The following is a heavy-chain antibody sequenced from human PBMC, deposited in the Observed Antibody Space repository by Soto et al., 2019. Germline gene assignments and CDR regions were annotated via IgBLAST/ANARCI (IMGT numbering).Heavy chain of an antibody. V-gene: IGHV3-48*01. J-gene: IGHJ6*02. CDR1: GFTFSTYS. Sequence: EVQLVESGGGLVQPGVSLRLSCAASGFTFSTYSMNWVRQAPGKGLEWISYITKSSRTIYYADSVKGRFTISRDNAKNSLYLKMSRLRAEDTAVYYCTRDHGYGYGMDVWGQGTTVTVSS. CDR3: TRDHGYGYGMDV. CDR2: ITKSSRTI. D-gene: IGHD5-12*01.